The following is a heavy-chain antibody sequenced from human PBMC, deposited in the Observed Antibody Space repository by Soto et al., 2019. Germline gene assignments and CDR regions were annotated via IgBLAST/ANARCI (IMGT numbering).Heavy chain of an antibody. D-gene: IGHD2-15*01. V-gene: IGHV5-10-1*01. Sequence: GESLKISCKGSGYRITSYWITWLRQMPGKGLESMGIIDPSDSYTIYNPSFHGHVTLSTDKSLSTAYLQLRSRKASHTAMYYFASNSHKPTVVLDAFDLWGKGTMVT. CDR1: GYRITSYW. CDR2: IDPSDSYT. J-gene: IGHJ3*01. CDR3: ASNSHKPTVVLDAFDL.